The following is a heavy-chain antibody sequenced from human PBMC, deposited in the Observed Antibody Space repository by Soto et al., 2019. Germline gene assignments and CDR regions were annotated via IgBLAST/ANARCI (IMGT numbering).Heavy chain of an antibody. J-gene: IGHJ4*02. V-gene: IGHV3-72*01. D-gene: IGHD2-21*02. CDR2: IRSRASSYAT. Sequence: EVQLVESGGGLVQPGGSLRLSCAASGFTFSDHYMDWVRQAPGKGLEWVGRIRSRASSYATEYAASVKGRFAISRDDSENSLYLQMTSLKSEDTAVNYCARDGVTCRGGDCYYDYWGQGTLVTVSS. CDR3: ARDGVTCRGGDCYYDY. CDR1: GFTFSDHY.